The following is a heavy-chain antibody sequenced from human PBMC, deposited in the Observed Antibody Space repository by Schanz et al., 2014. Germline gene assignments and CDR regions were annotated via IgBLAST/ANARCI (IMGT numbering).Heavy chain of an antibody. J-gene: IGHJ4*02. V-gene: IGHV3-23*01. CDR3: ARGGYSSGWYDRDIAHFDD. Sequence: EVQLLESGGGLVQPGGSLRLSCVASGFTFFGSFAMSWVRQAPGKGLEWVSGMSGSGSTADYADSVKGRFTISRDNSRKTLYLQMNSLRADDAAVYYCARGGYSSGWYDRDIAHFDDWGQGTLVTVSS. CDR1: GFTFFGSFA. CDR2: MSGSGSTA. D-gene: IGHD6-19*01.